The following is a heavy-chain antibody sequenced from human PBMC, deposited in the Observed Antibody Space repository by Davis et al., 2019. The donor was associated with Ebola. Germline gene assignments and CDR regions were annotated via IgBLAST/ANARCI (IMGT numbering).Heavy chain of an antibody. Sequence: AASVKVSCKTSGGTFTNYAVNWVRQAPGQGLEWMGRIIPVVDTRDYAQKFQGRVTLTADKATNTAYMELSGLRFDDTAVYYGARGGYVDLWGRGTLVTVSS. CDR2: IIPVVDTR. CDR1: GGTFTNYA. J-gene: IGHJ2*01. CDR3: ARGGYVDL. V-gene: IGHV1-69*04.